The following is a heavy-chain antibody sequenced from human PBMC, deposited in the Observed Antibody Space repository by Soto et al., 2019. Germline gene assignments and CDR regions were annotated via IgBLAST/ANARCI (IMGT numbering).Heavy chain of an antibody. CDR2: ISSPGSAGSVI. V-gene: IGHV3-48*01. J-gene: IGHJ6*03. Sequence: EVQLVESGGDLIQPGGSLRLSCAASGFTFSRYSINWVRQAPGKGLEWISYISSPGSAGSVIYYADSVKGRFIISRDNAKNTLYLQMNCLRAEDTAVYYCARGTGTTITYYYYYMDVWGKGTTVTVSS. CDR3: ARGTGTTITYYYYYMDV. D-gene: IGHD1-7*01. CDR1: GFTFSRYS.